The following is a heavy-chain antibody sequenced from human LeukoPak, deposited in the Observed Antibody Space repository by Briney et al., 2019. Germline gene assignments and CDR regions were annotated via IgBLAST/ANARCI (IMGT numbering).Heavy chain of an antibody. J-gene: IGHJ4*02. CDR2: ISYDGTNK. D-gene: IGHD6-19*01. CDR1: GFTFSAYG. V-gene: IGHV3-30*18. CDR3: AKEITRPNRAVAGLNY. Sequence: GGSLRLSCAASGFTFSAYGMHWVRQAPGKGLEWVAIISYDGTNKYYADSVKGRFTISRDNSKNTLYLQMNSLRAEDTAVYYCAKEITRPNRAVAGLNYWGQGTLATVSS.